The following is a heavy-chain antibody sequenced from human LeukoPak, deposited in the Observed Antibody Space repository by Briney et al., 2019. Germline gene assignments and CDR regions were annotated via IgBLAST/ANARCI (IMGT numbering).Heavy chain of an antibody. J-gene: IGHJ4*02. CDR3: ARADIAWNPAYY. D-gene: IGHD1-1*01. V-gene: IGHV4-4*02. CDR2: IYHSGST. Sequence: SETLSLTCAVSGGFISSSSWWSWVRQPPGKGLEWIREIYHSGSTNYNPSLKSRVTISVDKSKNQFSLKLSSVTAADTAVYYCARADIAWNPAYYWGQGTLAIVSS. CDR1: GGFISSSSW.